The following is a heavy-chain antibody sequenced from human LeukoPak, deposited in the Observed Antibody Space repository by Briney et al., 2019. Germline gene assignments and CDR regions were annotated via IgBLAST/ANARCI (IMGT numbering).Heavy chain of an antibody. CDR3: ASRYYDFWSGSTGTMDV. CDR1: GGSFSGYY. D-gene: IGHD3-3*01. V-gene: IGHV4-34*01. CDR2: INHSGST. Sequence: SETLSLTCAVYGGSFSGYYWSWIRQPPGKGREWIGEINHSGSTDYNPSLKSPVTISVDTSKNQFSLKLSSVTAADTAVYYCASRYYDFWSGSTGTMDVWGKGTTVTVSS. J-gene: IGHJ6*03.